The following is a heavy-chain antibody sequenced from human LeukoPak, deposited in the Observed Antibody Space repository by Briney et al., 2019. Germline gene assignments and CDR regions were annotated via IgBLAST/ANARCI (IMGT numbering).Heavy chain of an antibody. D-gene: IGHD6-6*01. CDR2: TYYRSKWYT. CDR1: GDSVSSNSAA. Sequence: SQTLSLTCAISGDSVSSNSAAWNWIRQSPSRGLEWLGRTYYRSKWYTDYAVSVKSRITIKPDTSKNQFSLQLNTVTPEDTAVYYCAGKSSSSGTWFDPWGQGTLVTVSS. CDR3: AGKSSSSGTWFDP. V-gene: IGHV6-1*01. J-gene: IGHJ5*02.